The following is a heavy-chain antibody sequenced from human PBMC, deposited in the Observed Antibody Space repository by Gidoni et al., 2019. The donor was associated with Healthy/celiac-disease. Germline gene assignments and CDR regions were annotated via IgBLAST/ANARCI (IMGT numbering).Heavy chain of an antibody. D-gene: IGHD3-22*01. Sequence: EVQLLESGGGVVQTGGSLRISSASSRFTFSSYPLSWVRQAQGKVLEWVSAISSSDDSTYYADAVKGRFTISRDNSKTTLYLQMNSLRAEDTAVYYCAKDGSAYYYDSSGYYQTLDCWGQGTLVTVSS. CDR3: AKDGSAYYYDSSGYYQTLDC. CDR1: RFTFSSYP. V-gene: IGHV3-23*01. CDR2: ISSSDDST. J-gene: IGHJ4*02.